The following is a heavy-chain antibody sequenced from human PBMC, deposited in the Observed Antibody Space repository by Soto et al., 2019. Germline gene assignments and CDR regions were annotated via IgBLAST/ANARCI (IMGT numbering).Heavy chain of an antibody. V-gene: IGHV4-34*01. D-gene: IGHD1-1*01. Sequence: QVQLQQWGAGLLKPSETLSLTCAVYGGFVSSGSYYWSWIRQPPGKGLEWIGEMSHSGGTHFNPSRKGRVTISVDTSKNQFSLKMSSVTAADTALYYCARVARGTATTVVDAFDIWGPGTMVTVSS. CDR2: MSHSGGT. J-gene: IGHJ3*02. CDR3: ARVARGTATTVVDAFDI. CDR1: GGFVSSGSYY.